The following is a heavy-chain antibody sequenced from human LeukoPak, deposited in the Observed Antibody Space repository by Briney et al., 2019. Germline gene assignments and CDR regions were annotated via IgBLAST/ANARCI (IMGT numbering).Heavy chain of an antibody. CDR2: INQDRSEN. CDR1: GFSFSRTW. V-gene: IGHV3-7*01. J-gene: IGHJ3*02. Sequence: GGSLRLSCAASGFSFSRTWMSWVRQAPGKGLEWVANINQDRSENYYVDSVRGRFTISRDNAENSLYLQMNSLRDEDTAVYYCATYCGGDRSYPHDAFEIWGQGTMVIVSS. CDR3: ATYCGGDRSYPHDAFEI. D-gene: IGHD2-21*02.